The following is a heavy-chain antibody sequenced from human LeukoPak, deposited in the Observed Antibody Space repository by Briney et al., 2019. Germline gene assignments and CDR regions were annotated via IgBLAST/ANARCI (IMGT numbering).Heavy chain of an antibody. V-gene: IGHV3-7*04. Sequence: GGSLRLSCVASGFTFSDYWMSWGRQAPGKGLEWMANIKEDGSENYYVDSVRGRFTISRDNAKNPLYLQMNILRAEDTVMYYCARAYAGGIFDSLGQGPLVTVSS. CDR1: GFTFSDYW. D-gene: IGHD3-16*01. J-gene: IGHJ4*02. CDR3: ARAYAGGIFDS. CDR2: IKEDGSEN.